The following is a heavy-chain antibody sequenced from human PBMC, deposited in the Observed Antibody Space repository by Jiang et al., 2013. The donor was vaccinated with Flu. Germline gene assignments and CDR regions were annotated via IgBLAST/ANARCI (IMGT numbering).Heavy chain of an antibody. CDR2: IYYSGST. CDR3: ARGMGAYCGGDCSTFDY. J-gene: IGHJ4*02. D-gene: IGHD2-21*02. V-gene: IGHV4-59*01. Sequence: PGLVKPSETLSLTCSVSGGSIRNYYWSWIRQSPGKGLEWIGYIYYSGSTKYNPSLKSRVTISVDTSKNDFSLKLKSVTTADTAVYYCARGMGAYCGGDCSTFDYWGQGAQVTVSS. CDR1: GGSIRNYY.